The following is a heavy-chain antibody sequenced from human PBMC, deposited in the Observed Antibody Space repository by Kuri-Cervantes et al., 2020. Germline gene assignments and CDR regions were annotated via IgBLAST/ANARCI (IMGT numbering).Heavy chain of an antibody. CDR2: ISSSSSYI. V-gene: IGHV3-21*01. D-gene: IGHD2-15*01. CDR3: APGRWFMELGPYY. Sequence: GESLKISCAASGFTLSSYSMNWVRQAPGKGLEWVSSISSSSSYIYYADSVKGRFTISRDNAKNSLYLQMNSLRAEDTAVYYCAPGRWFMELGPYYWGQGTLVTVSS. J-gene: IGHJ4*02. CDR1: GFTLSSYS.